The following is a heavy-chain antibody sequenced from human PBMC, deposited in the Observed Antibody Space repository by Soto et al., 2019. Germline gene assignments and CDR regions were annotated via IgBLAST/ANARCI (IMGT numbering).Heavy chain of an antibody. Sequence: ASVKVSCKASGYTFTSYGISWVRQAPGQGLEWMGWISAYNGNTNYAQKLQGRVTMTTDTSTSTAYMELRSLRSDDTAVYYCAVYSIAAAGTGFDYWGQGTLVTASS. CDR1: GYTFTSYG. CDR3: AVYSIAAAGTGFDY. V-gene: IGHV1-18*01. CDR2: ISAYNGNT. J-gene: IGHJ4*02. D-gene: IGHD6-13*01.